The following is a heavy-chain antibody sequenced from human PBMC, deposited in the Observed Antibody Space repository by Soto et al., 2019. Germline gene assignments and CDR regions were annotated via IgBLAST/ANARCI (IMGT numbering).Heavy chain of an antibody. CDR2: IIPIFGTA. CDR3: ASRGYDFWSGYYSNYYYGMDV. V-gene: IGHV1-69*06. D-gene: IGHD3-3*01. Sequence: SVKVSCKASGGTFSSYAISWVRQAPGQGLEWMGGIIPIFGTANYAQKFQGRVTITADKSTSTAYMELSSLRSEDTAVYYCASRGYDFWSGYYSNYYYGMDVWGQGTTVTVS. J-gene: IGHJ6*02. CDR1: GGTFSSYA.